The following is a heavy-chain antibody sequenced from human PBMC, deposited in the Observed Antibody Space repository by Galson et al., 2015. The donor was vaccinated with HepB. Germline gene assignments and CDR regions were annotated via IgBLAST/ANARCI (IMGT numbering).Heavy chain of an antibody. D-gene: IGHD3-16*02. J-gene: IGHJ4*02. CDR1: GFTFSGYW. CDR2: IQKDGSER. Sequence: SLRLSCAASGFTFSGYWMIWVRQAPGRGLEWVANIQKDGSERNYVDSVKGRFTISRDNAQNSLYLQMNNLRADDTAVYYCARDPHPALKSQSFHRGFDYWGQGSLVTVSS. V-gene: IGHV3-7*01. CDR3: ARDPHPALKSQSFHRGFDY.